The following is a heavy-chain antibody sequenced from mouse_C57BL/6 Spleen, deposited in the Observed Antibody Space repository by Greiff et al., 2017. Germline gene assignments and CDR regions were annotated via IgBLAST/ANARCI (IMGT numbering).Heavy chain of an antibody. CDR1: GYTFTSYT. Sequence: VQLQQSGAELARPGASVKMSCKASGYTFTSYTMHWVKQRPGQGLEWIGYINPSSGYTKYNQKFKDKATLTADKSAGTAYMQRSSLTSEDSAVYYGGRGADLYAMDYWGQGTSVTVSS. CDR3: GRGADLYAMDY. CDR2: INPSSGYT. V-gene: IGHV1-4*01. J-gene: IGHJ4*01.